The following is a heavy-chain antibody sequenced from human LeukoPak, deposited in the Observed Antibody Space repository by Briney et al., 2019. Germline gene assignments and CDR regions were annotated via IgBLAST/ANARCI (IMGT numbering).Heavy chain of an antibody. V-gene: IGHV4-4*07. CDR3: ARGGKATVVTM. CDR2: IYSSGST. D-gene: IGHD4-23*01. J-gene: IGHJ4*02. Sequence: SETLSLTCTVSGGSINSYYWSWIRRPAGKGLEWIGRIYSSGSTNYNPSLKSRVSMSVDTSKNQFSLKLTSVTAADTAVYYCARGGKATVVTMWGQGILVTVSS. CDR1: GGSINSYY.